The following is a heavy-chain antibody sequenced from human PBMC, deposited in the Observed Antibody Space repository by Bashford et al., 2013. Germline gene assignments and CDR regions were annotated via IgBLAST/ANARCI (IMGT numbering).Heavy chain of an antibody. CDR2: IYHSGST. CDR1: GGSISSSNW. D-gene: IGHD6-13*01. CDR3: ARSYYRETEYSSSWSTYNWFDP. Sequence: SETLSLTCAVSGGSISSSNWWSWVRQPPGKGLEWIGEIYHSGSTNYNPSLKSRVTISVDKSKNQFSLKLSSVTAADTAVYYCARSYYRETEYSSSWSTYNWFDPWGQGTLVTVSS. J-gene: IGHJ5*02. V-gene: IGHV4-4*02.